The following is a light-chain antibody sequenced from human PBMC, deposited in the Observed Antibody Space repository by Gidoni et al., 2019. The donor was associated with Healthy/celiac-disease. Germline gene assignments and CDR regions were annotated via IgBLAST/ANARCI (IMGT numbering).Light chain of an antibody. CDR2: DAS. J-gene: IGKJ2*01. CDR3: QQRSNWPMYT. Sequence: EIVLTQSPATLYLSPGERATLSCRASQSVSSYLAWYQQKPGQAPRLLIYDASNRATGIPARFRGSGSGTDFTLTISSLEPEDFAVYYCQQRSNWPMYTFGQGTKLEIK. V-gene: IGKV3-11*01. CDR1: QSVSSY.